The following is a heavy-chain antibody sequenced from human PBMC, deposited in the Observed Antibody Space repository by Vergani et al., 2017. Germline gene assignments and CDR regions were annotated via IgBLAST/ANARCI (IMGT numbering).Heavy chain of an antibody. V-gene: IGHV4-34*01. CDR2: INHSGST. D-gene: IGHD3-16*02. CDR1: GGSFSGYY. CDR3: ASSYDYVWGSYRRFDY. J-gene: IGHJ4*02. Sequence: QVQLQQWGAGLLKPSETLSLTCAVYGGSFSGYYWSWIRQPPGKGLEWIGEINHSGSTNYNPSLKSRVTISVDTSKNQFSLKLSSVTAADTAVYYCASSYDYVWGSYRRFDYWGQGTLVTVSS.